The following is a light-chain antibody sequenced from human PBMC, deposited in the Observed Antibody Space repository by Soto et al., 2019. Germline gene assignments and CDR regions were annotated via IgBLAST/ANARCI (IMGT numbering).Light chain of an antibody. CDR2: GAS. CDR1: QSVTSRY. CDR3: QQRSNWPPIT. V-gene: IGKV3D-20*02. Sequence: EIVLTQSPGTLSLSLGERATLSSRASQSVTSRYLAWYQQKPGQAPRLLIYGASNRATGIPERFSGSGSGTDFTLTISSLEPEDFAVYYCQQRSNWPPITFGQGTRLEIK. J-gene: IGKJ5*01.